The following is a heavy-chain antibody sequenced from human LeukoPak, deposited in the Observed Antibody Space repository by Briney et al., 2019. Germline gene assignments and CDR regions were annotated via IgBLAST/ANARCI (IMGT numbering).Heavy chain of an antibody. CDR2: ISYDATNT. D-gene: IGHD3-22*01. J-gene: IGHJ4*02. CDR1: GFTLSSYV. Sequence: GRSLRLSCAASGFTLSSYVMHWVRQAPDKGLEWVTVISYDATNTYYADSVKGRFTISRDNSKNTLYLQMNSLRAEDTAVYYCARDPRSSGYFFDYWGQGTLVTVSS. CDR3: ARDPRSSGYFFDY. V-gene: IGHV3-30*04.